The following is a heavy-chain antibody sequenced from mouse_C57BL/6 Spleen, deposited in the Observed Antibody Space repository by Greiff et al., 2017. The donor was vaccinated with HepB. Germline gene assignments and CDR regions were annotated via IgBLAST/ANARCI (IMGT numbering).Heavy chain of an antibody. J-gene: IGHJ2*01. V-gene: IGHV1-69*01. Sequence: VQLQQPGAELVMPGASVKLSCKASGYTFTSYWMHWVKQRPGQGLEWIGEIDPSDSYTNYNQKFKGKSTFTVDKSSSTAYMQLSSLTSEDSAVYYCARSGYSNYRYYFDYWGQGTTLTVSS. CDR3: ARSGYSNYRYYFDY. D-gene: IGHD2-5*01. CDR2: IDPSDSYT. CDR1: GYTFTSYW.